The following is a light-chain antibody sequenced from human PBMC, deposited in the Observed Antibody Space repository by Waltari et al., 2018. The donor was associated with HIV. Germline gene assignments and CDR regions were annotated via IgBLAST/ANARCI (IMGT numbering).Light chain of an antibody. CDR2: GAS. CDR3: QQFNDWPYT. CDR1: QSLSTN. J-gene: IGKJ2*01. V-gene: IGKV3-15*01. Sequence: ETVMTQSPAPLSVSPGERATLSCRASQSLSTNLAWYQHKPGQAPRLLIYGASTRATGIPARFSGSGSETEFTLTISSLQSEDFAVYYCQQFNDWPYTFGQGTKLEIK.